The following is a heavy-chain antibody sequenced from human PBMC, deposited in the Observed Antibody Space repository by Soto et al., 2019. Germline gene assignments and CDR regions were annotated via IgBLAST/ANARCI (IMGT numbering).Heavy chain of an antibody. CDR1: GGSISSSSYY. J-gene: IGHJ6*02. D-gene: IGHD3-3*01. CDR2: IYYSGST. Sequence: SETLSLTCTVSGGSISSSSYYWGWIRQPPGKGLEWIGSIYYSGSTYYNPSLKSRVTISVDTSKNQFSLKLSSVTAADTAVYYCARQGTRSGYYRAYYYYYYGMDVWGQGTTVTVSS. V-gene: IGHV4-39*01. CDR3: ARQGTRSGYYRAYYYYYYGMDV.